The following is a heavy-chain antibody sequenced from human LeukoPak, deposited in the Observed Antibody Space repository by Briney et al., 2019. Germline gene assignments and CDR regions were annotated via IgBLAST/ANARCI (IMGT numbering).Heavy chain of an antibody. V-gene: IGHV4-34*01. CDR2: INHSGST. Sequence: SETLSLTCAVYGGSFSGYYWSWIRQPPGKGLEWIGEINHSGSTNYNPSLKSRVTISVDTSKNQFSLKLSSVTAADTAVYYCARALFRRPADYWGQGTLVTVSS. CDR1: GGSFSGYY. CDR3: ARALFRRPADY. J-gene: IGHJ4*02.